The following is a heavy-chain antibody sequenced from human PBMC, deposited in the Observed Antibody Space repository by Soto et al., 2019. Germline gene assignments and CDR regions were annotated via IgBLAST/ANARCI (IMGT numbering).Heavy chain of an antibody. V-gene: IGHV1-69*13. CDR1: GGTFSSYA. D-gene: IGHD2-8*01. CDR3: ARDLCTNGVCSELYYYYYGMDV. J-gene: IGHJ6*02. Sequence: SVKVSCKASGGTFSSYAISWVRQAPGQGLEWMGGIIPIFGTANYAQKFQGRVTITADESTSTAYMELSSLRSEDTAVYYCARDLCTNGVCSELYYYYYGMDVWGQGTTVTVSS. CDR2: IIPIFGTA.